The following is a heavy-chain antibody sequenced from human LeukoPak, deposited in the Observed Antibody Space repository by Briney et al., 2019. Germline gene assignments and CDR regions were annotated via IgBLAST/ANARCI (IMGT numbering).Heavy chain of an antibody. V-gene: IGHV3-21*04. CDR1: GFTFSSYS. D-gene: IGHD4-17*01. CDR2: ISSSSSYI. J-gene: IGHJ4*02. CDR3: VRDPKFYGDNDY. Sequence: GGSLRLSCAASGFTFSSYSMNWVRQAPGKGLEWVSSISSSSSYIYYADSVKGRFTISRDNSNYTLYLQMNSLTAEDTAVYYCVRDPKFYGDNDYWGQGTLVTVSS.